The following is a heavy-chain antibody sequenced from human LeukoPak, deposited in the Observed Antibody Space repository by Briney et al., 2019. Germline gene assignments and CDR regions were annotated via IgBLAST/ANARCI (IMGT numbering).Heavy chain of an antibody. CDR2: ITSSGTTI. Sequence: KPVGSLRLSCTASGFTFSDHYMSWFRLSPGKGLEWSSYITSSGTTIDYADSVKGRFTISRDNAQSSLYLQMNSLRPEDTAMYYCARDPDYGDPYWGQGTLVTVSS. D-gene: IGHD4-17*01. CDR3: ARDPDYGDPY. CDR1: GFTFSDHY. V-gene: IGHV3-11*01. J-gene: IGHJ4*02.